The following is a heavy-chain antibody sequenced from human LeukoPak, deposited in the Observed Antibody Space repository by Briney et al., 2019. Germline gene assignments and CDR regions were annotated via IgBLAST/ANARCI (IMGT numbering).Heavy chain of an antibody. CDR3: ASPYDSSPVGY. CDR1: GFTFSSYE. V-gene: IGHV3-48*03. D-gene: IGHD3-22*01. J-gene: IGHJ4*02. Sequence: QPGGSLRLSCAASGFTFSSYEMTWVRQAPGKGLEWVSYISSSGSTIYYADSVKGRFTISRDNAKNSLYLQMNSLRAEDTAVYYCASPYDSSPVGYWGQGTLVTVSS. CDR2: ISSSGSTI.